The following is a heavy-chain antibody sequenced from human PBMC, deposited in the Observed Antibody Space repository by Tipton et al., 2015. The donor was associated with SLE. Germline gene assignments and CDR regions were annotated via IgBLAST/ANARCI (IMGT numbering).Heavy chain of an antibody. Sequence: TLSLTCAVYGGSFSGYYWSWIRQPPGKGLEWIGEINHSGSTNYNPSLKSRVTILVDTSKNQFSLKLSSVTAADTAVYYCARENHYYDSSGYYYGYYFDYWGQGTLVTVSS. CDR2: INHSGST. V-gene: IGHV4-34*01. J-gene: IGHJ4*02. CDR3: ARENHYYDSSGYYYGYYFDY. D-gene: IGHD3-22*01. CDR1: GGSFSGYY.